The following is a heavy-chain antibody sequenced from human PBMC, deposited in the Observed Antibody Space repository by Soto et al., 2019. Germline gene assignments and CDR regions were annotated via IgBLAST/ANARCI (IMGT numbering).Heavy chain of an antibody. D-gene: IGHD2-15*01. CDR3: ASDRTAIVAEVSWLDF. Sequence: QLVQSGGGVVQPGRSLTLSCEGSGFNFASHGMHWVRQAPGKGLEWVAVISYDGSNKYYGDSVKGRFTISRDNSKNAVYLQVNSLRPEDTALYYGASDRTAIVAEVSWLDFWGQGTLVTVSS. J-gene: IGHJ4*02. CDR1: GFNFASHG. CDR2: ISYDGSNK. V-gene: IGHV3-30*03.